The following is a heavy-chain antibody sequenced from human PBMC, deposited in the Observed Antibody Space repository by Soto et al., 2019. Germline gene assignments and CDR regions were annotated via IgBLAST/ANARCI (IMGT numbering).Heavy chain of an antibody. CDR1: GFTFSDYY. D-gene: IGHD2-8*01. J-gene: IGHJ4*02. V-gene: IGHV3-11*06. Sequence: QVQLVESGGGLVKPGGSLRLSCAASGFTFSDYYMSWIRQAPGKGLEWVSYISSSSSYTNYADSVKGRFTISRDNAKNSLYLQKNSLRAEDTAVYYCASTASMGPLNYWGQGTLVTVSS. CDR2: ISSSSSYT. CDR3: ASTASMGPLNY.